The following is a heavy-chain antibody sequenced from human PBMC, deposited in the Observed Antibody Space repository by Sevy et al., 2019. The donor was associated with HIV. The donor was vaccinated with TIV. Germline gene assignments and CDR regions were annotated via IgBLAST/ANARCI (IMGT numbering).Heavy chain of an antibody. Sequence: SETLSLTCTVSGGSFSTSYYWGWVRQPPGKGPEWIGCIHYSGSTYYNPSLKSRVSRSVDTSKNSFSLKLSSVTAADTAVYYCANMGRGYYFYFELWGQGTLVTVSS. J-gene: IGHJ4*02. CDR2: IHYSGST. D-gene: IGHD3-3*01. CDR1: GGSFSTSYY. V-gene: IGHV4-39*02. CDR3: ANMGRGYYFYFEL.